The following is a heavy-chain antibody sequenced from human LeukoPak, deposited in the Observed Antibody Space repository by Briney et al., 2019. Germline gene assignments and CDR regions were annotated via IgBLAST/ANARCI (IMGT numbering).Heavy chain of an antibody. J-gene: IGHJ5*02. D-gene: IGHD6-19*01. CDR1: GGTFSSYA. CDR2: IIPILVIA. Sequence: SVTLSCKASGGTFSSYAISWVRQAPGQGLEWMGWIIPILVIANYAQKFQGRVTITADKSTSTAYMELSSLRSEDTAVYYCASVLSGIAVAGSFDPWGQGTLVTVSS. V-gene: IGHV1-69*10. CDR3: ASVLSGIAVAGSFDP.